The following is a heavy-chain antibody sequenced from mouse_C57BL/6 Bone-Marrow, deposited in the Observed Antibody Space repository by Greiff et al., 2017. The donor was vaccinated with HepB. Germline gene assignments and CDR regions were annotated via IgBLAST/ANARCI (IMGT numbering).Heavy chain of an antibody. J-gene: IGHJ2*01. CDR3: ARSRGNYYFDY. CDR2: INPYNGDT. Sequence: EVQLQESGPELVKPGDSVKISCKASGYSFTGYFMNWVMQSHGKSLEWIGRINPYNGDTFYNQKFKGKATLTADKSSSTAYMELRSLTSEDSAVYFCARSRGNYYFDYWGQGTTLTVSS. V-gene: IGHV1-20*01. CDR1: GYSFTGYF. D-gene: IGHD2-1*01.